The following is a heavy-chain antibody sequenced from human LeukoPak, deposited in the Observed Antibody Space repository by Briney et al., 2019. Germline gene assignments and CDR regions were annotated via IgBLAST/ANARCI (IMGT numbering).Heavy chain of an antibody. CDR3: ARDGAGGNFYVK. CDR2: IYSGGST. D-gene: IGHD2/OR15-2a*01. CDR1: GFTVTSNY. V-gene: IGHV3-53*01. Sequence: PGGSLRLSCAASGFTVTSNYMSWVRQAPGKGLEWVSVIYSGGSTYYADSVKGRFTISRDNSKNTLYLQMNSLRTEDTAVFYCARDGAGGNFYVKWGHGTLVTISS. J-gene: IGHJ4*01.